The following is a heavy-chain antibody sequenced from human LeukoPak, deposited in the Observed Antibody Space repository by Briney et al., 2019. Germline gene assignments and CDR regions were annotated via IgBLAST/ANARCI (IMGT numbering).Heavy chain of an antibody. Sequence: PGGSLRLSCAASGFTFDDYAMHWVRQAPGKGLEWVSGISWNSGSIGYADSVKGRFTISRDNSKNTLILQMNSLRAEDTAVYYCAKSGYNRFDYWGQGILVTVSS. D-gene: IGHD5-24*01. CDR1: GFTFDDYA. CDR3: AKSGYNRFDY. J-gene: IGHJ4*02. V-gene: IGHV3-9*01. CDR2: ISWNSGSI.